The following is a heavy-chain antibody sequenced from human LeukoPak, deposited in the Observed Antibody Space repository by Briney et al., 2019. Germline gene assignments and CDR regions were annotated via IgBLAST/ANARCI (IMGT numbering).Heavy chain of an antibody. D-gene: IGHD3-22*01. Sequence: GGSLRLSCAASGFTFSSYGMHWVRQAPGKGLEWVAFIRYDGSNKYYADSVKGRFTISRDNSKNTLYLQMNSLRAEDTAVYYCARDCDYYDSSGYYPCYWGQGTLVTVSS. CDR1: GFTFSSYG. V-gene: IGHV3-30*02. CDR3: ARDCDYYDSSGYYPCY. J-gene: IGHJ4*02. CDR2: IRYDGSNK.